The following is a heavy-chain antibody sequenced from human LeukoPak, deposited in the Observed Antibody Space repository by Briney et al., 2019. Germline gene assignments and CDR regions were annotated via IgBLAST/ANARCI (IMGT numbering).Heavy chain of an antibody. J-gene: IGHJ6*02. CDR2: ISYDGSNK. V-gene: IGHV3-30-3*01. D-gene: IGHD3-10*01. Sequence: PGRSLRLSCAASGFTFSSYAMHWVRQAPGKGLEWVAVISYDGSNKYYADSVKGRFTISRDNSKNTLYLQMNSLRAEDTAVYYCARDRLMVRGVYGMDVWGQGTTVTVSS. CDR3: ARDRLMVRGVYGMDV. CDR1: GFTFSSYA.